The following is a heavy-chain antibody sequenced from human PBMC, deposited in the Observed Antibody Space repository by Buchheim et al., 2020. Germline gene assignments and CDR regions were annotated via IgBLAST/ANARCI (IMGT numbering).Heavy chain of an antibody. V-gene: IGHV5-51*01. Sequence: EVQLVQSGAEVKKPGESLKISCKVSGDSFSNYWLGWVRQMPGKGLEWMGIIYLRDSDTKYTPSFQGQVTISADKSISTAYPQWRTLRASDTAIYYCASAADGNFWWFDPWGRGTL. CDR2: IYLRDSDT. J-gene: IGHJ5*02. CDR3: ASAADGNFWWFDP. D-gene: IGHD3-3*01. CDR1: GDSFSNYW.